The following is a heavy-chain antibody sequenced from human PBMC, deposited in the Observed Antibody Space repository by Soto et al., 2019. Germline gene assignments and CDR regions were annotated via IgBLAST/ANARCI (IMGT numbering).Heavy chain of an antibody. CDR2: ITTSGDRS. Sequence: PGGSLRLSCAASGFNFSSYAMSWIRQAPGKGPEWVAGITTSGDRSGYADSVKGRFTVSRDNSRTSLYLQINSLRVEDSAVYYCARSSLTYFEFWGQGTLVTVSS. CDR3: ARSSLTYFEF. J-gene: IGHJ4*02. CDR1: GFNFSSYA. V-gene: IGHV3-23*01.